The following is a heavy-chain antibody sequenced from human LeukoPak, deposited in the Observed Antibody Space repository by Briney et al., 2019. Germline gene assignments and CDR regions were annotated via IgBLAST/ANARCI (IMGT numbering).Heavy chain of an antibody. D-gene: IGHD6-13*01. CDR3: ARSYSSSSYFDY. V-gene: IGHV4-59*01. CDR1: GGSISSYY. Sequence: SETLSLTCTVSGGSISSYYWSWIRQPPGEGLEWIGYIYYSGSTNYSPSLKSRVTISVDTSKNQSSLKLSSVTAADTAVYYCARSYSSSSYFDYWGQGTLVTVSS. J-gene: IGHJ4*02. CDR2: IYYSGST.